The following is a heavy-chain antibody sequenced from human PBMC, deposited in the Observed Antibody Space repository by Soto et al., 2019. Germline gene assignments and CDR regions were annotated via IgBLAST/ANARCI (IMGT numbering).Heavy chain of an antibody. CDR1: GFTFSRNA. D-gene: IGHD6-6*01. CDR3: AKDSIVGRLDYNYGRAV. Sequence: GGSLRLSCAAPGFTFSRNAMHWVRQAPGKGLEWVAVISYDGSNKYYADSVKGRFTISRDTSKNTLYLQMNSLGAEDTAVYYCAKDSIVGRLDYNYGRAVWGKGPTVTAPS. J-gene: IGHJ6*04. CDR2: ISYDGSNK. V-gene: IGHV3-30*18.